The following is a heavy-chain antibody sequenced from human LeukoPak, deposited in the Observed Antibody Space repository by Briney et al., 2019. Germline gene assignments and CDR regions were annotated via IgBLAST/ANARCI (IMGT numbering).Heavy chain of an antibody. Sequence: SETLSLTCTVSSGSISTSNYYWGWVRQPPGKALEWIGNIFYSGSTYYSPSLKSRVTISVDKSKNQFSLKLSSVTAADTAVYYCADYYYGSGSYGHWGQGTLVTVSS. V-gene: IGHV4-39*07. J-gene: IGHJ4*02. CDR3: ADYYYGSGSYGH. D-gene: IGHD3-10*01. CDR1: SGSISTSNYY. CDR2: IFYSGST.